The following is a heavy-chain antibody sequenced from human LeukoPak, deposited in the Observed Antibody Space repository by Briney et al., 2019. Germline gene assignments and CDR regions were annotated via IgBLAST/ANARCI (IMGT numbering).Heavy chain of an antibody. Sequence: GGSLRLSCAASGLVFGKYAMAWVRQAPGKGLECVSIISDDSSFTYYLDSVKGRSTIFRDNSKNTLYLHMNSLKAEDTAVYYCTTRHQLWSQGSDYWGQGTLVTVSS. CDR3: TTRHQLWSQGSDY. D-gene: IGHD5-18*01. CDR1: GLVFGKYA. CDR2: ISDDSSFT. V-gene: IGHV3-23*01. J-gene: IGHJ4*02.